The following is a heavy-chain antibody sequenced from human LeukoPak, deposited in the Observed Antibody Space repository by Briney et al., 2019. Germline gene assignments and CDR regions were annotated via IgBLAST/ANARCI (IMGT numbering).Heavy chain of an antibody. CDR1: GASISTYY. V-gene: IGHV4-59*08. D-gene: IGHD2-8*02. CDR2: IYYSGAT. J-gene: IGHJ5*02. Sequence: SETLSLTCTVSGASISTYYWSWIRQPSGKGLEWIGYIYYSGATSYNPSLKSRVTTSVDTSKNQFSLKLSSVTAADTAVYYCARHDHSDTAGLYWFDPWGQGTLVTVSS. CDR3: ARHDHSDTAGLYWFDP.